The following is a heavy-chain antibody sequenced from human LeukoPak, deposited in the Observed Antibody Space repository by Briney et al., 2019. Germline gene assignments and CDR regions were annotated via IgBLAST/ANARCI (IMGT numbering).Heavy chain of an antibody. CDR2: IYYSGST. V-gene: IGHV4-39*07. CDR3: ARDLKAVAVSVGFDP. Sequence: PSETLSLTCTVSGGSISSSSYYWGWVRQPPGTGLEWVGSIYYSGSTYYNPSLKSRVTISVDTSKNQFSLKLSSVTAADTAVYYCARDLKAVAVSVGFDPWGQGTLVTVSS. D-gene: IGHD6-19*01. CDR1: GGSISSSSYY. J-gene: IGHJ5*02.